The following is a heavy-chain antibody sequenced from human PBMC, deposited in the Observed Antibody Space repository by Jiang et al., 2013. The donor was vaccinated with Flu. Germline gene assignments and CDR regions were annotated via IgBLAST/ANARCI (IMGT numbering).Heavy chain of an antibody. D-gene: IGHD1-1*01. CDR3: TRLGPITTAFDI. CDR2: IRREGQIYAT. Sequence: VQLLESGGGLVRPGGSLRLSCAASGFTFSGSAMHWVRQAPGKGLEWVGRIRREGQIYATAFGASVRGRFTISRDDSRDTTYLHMNSLNADDTAVYFCTRLGPITTAFDIWGQGTAVTVSS. CDR1: GFTFSGSA. V-gene: IGHV3-73*01. J-gene: IGHJ3*02.